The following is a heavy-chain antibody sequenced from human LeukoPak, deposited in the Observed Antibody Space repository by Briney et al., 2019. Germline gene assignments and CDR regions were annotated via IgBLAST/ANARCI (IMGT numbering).Heavy chain of an antibody. V-gene: IGHV4-59*01. CDR1: GASISGYH. J-gene: IGHJ4*02. D-gene: IGHD5-18*01. Sequence: SETLSLTCTVSGASISGYHWSWIRQPPGKGLERMGYIYYSGSTNYNPSLKSRVTISVDTSKNQFSLKLSSVTAADTAVYYCARALDTAMVYFDYWGQGTLVTVSS. CDR2: IYYSGST. CDR3: ARALDTAMVYFDY.